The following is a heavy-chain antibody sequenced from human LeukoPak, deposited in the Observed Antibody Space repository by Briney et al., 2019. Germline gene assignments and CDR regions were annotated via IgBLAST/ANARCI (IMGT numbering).Heavy chain of an antibody. CDR3: ARVGDYALKD. V-gene: IGHV4-4*02. CDR1: GGSISSNNW. J-gene: IGHJ4*02. Sequence: SETLSLTCTISGGSISSNNWWSWVRQSPGKGLEWIGKILHSGSTNYNPSLKSRVIISVDKSKNQFSLKLSSVTAADTAMYYCARVGDYALKDWGQGTLVTVSS. D-gene: IGHD3-16*01. CDR2: ILHSGST.